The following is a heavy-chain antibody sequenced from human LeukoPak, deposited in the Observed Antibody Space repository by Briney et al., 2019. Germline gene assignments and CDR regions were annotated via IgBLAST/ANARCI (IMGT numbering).Heavy chain of an antibody. J-gene: IGHJ4*02. Sequence: GKSLRLSCVASGFTFSSYGMHWVRQAPGKGMEWVAVISSDGSSKYYTDSVKGRVTIARDNSKNTLYLQMNSPRAEDTAVYYCARGENSKTYPVSGYWGQGTLVTVSS. V-gene: IGHV3-30*03. CDR2: ISSDGSSK. D-gene: IGHD2/OR15-2a*01. CDR3: ARGENSKTYPVSGY. CDR1: GFTFSSYG.